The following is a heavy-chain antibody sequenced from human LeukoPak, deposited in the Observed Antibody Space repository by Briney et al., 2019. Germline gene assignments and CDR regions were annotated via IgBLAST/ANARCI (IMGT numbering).Heavy chain of an antibody. V-gene: IGHV4-38-2*02. CDR3: TREQGGTIVDC. CDR2: IKHSGIT. D-gene: IGHD1-1*01. CDR1: GYSISSGYF. J-gene: IGHJ4*02. Sequence: SSETLSLTCAVSGYSISSGYFWGWIRQSPGKGLEWIGSIKHSGITYYNPSLKSRVTISADTSKNQFSLKLSSVTAADTAVYYCTREQGGTIVDCWGQGTLVTVSS.